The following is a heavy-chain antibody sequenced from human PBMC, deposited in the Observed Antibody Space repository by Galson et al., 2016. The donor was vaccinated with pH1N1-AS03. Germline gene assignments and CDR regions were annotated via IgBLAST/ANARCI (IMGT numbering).Heavy chain of an antibody. V-gene: IGHV3-15*01. Sequence: SLRLSCAASGFTFSNDWMNWVRQAPGKGLEWVGRIKTKTHGGTTDYAAPVEGRFTVSRDDSKNTLYLQMNSLKTEDTAVYYCTSIQYWGQGTLVTVSS. CDR2: IKTKTHGGTT. CDR1: GFTFSNDW. D-gene: IGHD1-1*01. J-gene: IGHJ4*02. CDR3: TSIQY.